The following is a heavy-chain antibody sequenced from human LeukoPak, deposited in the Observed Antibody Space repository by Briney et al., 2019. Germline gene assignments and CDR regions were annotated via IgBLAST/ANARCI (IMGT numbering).Heavy chain of an antibody. CDR3: ARLPYTMVRGVDDAFDI. J-gene: IGHJ3*02. Sequence: ASVKVSCKASGYTFIGYYMHWVRQAPGQGLDWMGWINPNSGGTNYAQKFQGRVTMTRDTSISTAYMELSRLRSDDTAVYYCARLPYTMVRGVDDAFDIWGQGTMVTVSS. CDR1: GYTFIGYY. D-gene: IGHD3-10*01. V-gene: IGHV1-2*02. CDR2: INPNSGGT.